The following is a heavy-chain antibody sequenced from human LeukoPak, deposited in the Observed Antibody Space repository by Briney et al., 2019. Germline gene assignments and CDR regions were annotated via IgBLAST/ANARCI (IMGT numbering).Heavy chain of an antibody. Sequence: GRSLRLSCAASGFTFSSYAMHWVRQAPGKGLEWVSSISSGSSYISYVDSVKGRFTISRDNAKNSLYLQMNSLRAEDTAVYYCAKDRALEWFNYYYYMDVWGKGTTVTVSS. V-gene: IGHV3-21*04. D-gene: IGHD3-3*01. CDR3: AKDRALEWFNYYYYMDV. CDR2: ISSGSSYI. J-gene: IGHJ6*03. CDR1: GFTFSSYA.